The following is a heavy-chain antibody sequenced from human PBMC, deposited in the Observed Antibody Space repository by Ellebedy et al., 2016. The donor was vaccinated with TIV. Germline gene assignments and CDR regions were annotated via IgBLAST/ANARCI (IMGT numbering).Heavy chain of an antibody. Sequence: GESLKISCAASGFTFSGSYMSWIRQAPGKGLEWVSYISSDSSYTNYADSVKGRFTISRDNANNSLYLQMNSLRAEDTAVYYCARESWYAFDYWGQGTLVTVSS. CDR1: GFTFSGSY. D-gene: IGHD6-13*01. J-gene: IGHJ4*02. CDR3: ARESWYAFDY. V-gene: IGHV3-11*06. CDR2: ISSDSSYT.